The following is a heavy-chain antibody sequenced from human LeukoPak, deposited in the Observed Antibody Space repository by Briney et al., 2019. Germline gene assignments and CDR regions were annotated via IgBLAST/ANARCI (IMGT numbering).Heavy chain of an antibody. CDR1: GFTFSSYW. D-gene: IGHD6-13*01. Sequence: GRSLRLACSAAGFTFSSYWMHWVRQAPGKGLLWVSHINSDGSTTSHADSWKGRFTIPRDNAKNPLFLQMNSLRAEDTAGYYCARGGSSSWYGSWGQGTLVTVSS. CDR3: ARGGSSSWYGS. CDR2: INSDGSTT. J-gene: IGHJ5*01. V-gene: IGHV3-74*01.